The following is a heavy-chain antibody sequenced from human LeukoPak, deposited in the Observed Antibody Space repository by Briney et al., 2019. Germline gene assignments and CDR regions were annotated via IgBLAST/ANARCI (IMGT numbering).Heavy chain of an antibody. CDR2: IKSKSDGGTT. CDR1: GFTFSNAW. CDR3: ATEGRSWLRFDY. V-gene: IGHV3-15*01. J-gene: IGHJ4*02. D-gene: IGHD5-12*01. Sequence: GGSLRLSCAASGFTFSNAWMSWVRQAPGKGLEWVGRIKSKSDGGTTDYAAPVKGRFTISRDDSKKTLYLQMNSLKSEDTAVYYCATEGRSWLRFDYWGPGTLVTVSS.